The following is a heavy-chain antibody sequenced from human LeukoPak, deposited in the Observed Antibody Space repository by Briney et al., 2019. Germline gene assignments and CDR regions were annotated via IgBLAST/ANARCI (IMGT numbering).Heavy chain of an antibody. CDR3: ASRPSLVVPAADDAFDI. Sequence: SETLSLTCAVSGYSISRGYHWGWIRQPPGKGLEWIGSIHHSGNTYYNSSLKSRVTISVDTSKNQFSLKVNSVTAADTAVYYCASRPSLVVPAADDAFDIWGQGTMVTVSS. CDR2: IHHSGNT. V-gene: IGHV4-38-2*01. J-gene: IGHJ3*02. CDR1: GYSISRGYH. D-gene: IGHD2-2*01.